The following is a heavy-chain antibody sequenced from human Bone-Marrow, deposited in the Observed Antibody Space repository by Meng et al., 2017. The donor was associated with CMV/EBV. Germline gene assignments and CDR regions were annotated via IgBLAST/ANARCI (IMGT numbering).Heavy chain of an antibody. J-gene: IGHJ5*02. D-gene: IGHD3-3*01. Sequence: FSSYSMNWVRQAPGKGLEWVSSISSSSSYIYYADSVKGRFTISRDNAKNSLYLQMNSLRAEDTAVYYCARDKTYYDFWSGPNWFDPWGQGTLVTVSS. V-gene: IGHV3-21*01. CDR3: ARDKTYYDFWSGPNWFDP. CDR1: FSSYS. CDR2: ISSSSSYI.